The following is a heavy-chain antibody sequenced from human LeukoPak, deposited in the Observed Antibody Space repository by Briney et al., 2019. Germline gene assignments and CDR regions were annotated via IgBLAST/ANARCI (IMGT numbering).Heavy chain of an antibody. Sequence: GSLRLSCAASGFTFSSYVMSWVRQAPGKGLEWVSSISASGGSTYYADSVKGRFTISRDNSKNTLYLQMYGLRAEGTAVYYCATRGNYFDYWGQRTLVTVSS. CDR1: GFTFSSYV. J-gene: IGHJ4*02. CDR2: ISASGGST. V-gene: IGHV3-23*01. CDR3: ATRGNYFDY.